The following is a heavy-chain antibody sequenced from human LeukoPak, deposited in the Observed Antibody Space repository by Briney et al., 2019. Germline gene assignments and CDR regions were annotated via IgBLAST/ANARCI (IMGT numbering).Heavy chain of an antibody. Sequence: GGSLRLSCAASVFTFSSYALSWVRQAPGKGLEWVSGISENGGTTFYADRVKGLFTLTRDNPKNAVYVQMNTLRVEDTAVYYCASYFRLDTAMASYYYYGMDVWGQGTTVTVSS. D-gene: IGHD5-18*01. CDR2: ISENGGTT. CDR3: ASYFRLDTAMASYYYYGMDV. V-gene: IGHV3-23*01. CDR1: VFTFSSYA. J-gene: IGHJ6*02.